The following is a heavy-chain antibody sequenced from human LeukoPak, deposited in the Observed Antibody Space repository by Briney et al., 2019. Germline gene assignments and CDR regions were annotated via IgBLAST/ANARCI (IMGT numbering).Heavy chain of an antibody. V-gene: IGHV1-8*03. J-gene: IGHJ6*03. CDR1: GYTFTGYY. D-gene: IGHD1-14*01. Sequence: ASVKVSCKASGYTFTGYYMHWVRQAPGQGLEWMGWMNPNSGNTGYAQKFQGRVTITRNTSISTAYMELSSLRSEDTAVYYCARRLTIMGMYYYMDVWGKGTTVTVSS. CDR3: ARRLTIMGMYYYMDV. CDR2: MNPNSGNT.